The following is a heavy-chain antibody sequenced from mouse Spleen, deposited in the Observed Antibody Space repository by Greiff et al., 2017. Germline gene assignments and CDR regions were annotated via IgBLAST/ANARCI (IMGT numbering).Heavy chain of an antibody. J-gene: IGHJ1*01. Sequence: QVQLKESGPELVKPGASVKISCKASGYAFSSSWMNWVKQRPGKGLEWIGRIYPGDGDTNYNGKFKGKATLTADKSSSTAYMQLSSLTSEDSAVYFCARARATWYFDVWGAGTTVTVSS. CDR1: GYAFSSSW. V-gene: IGHV1-82*01. CDR3: ARARATWYFDV. D-gene: IGHD3-1*01. CDR2: IYPGDGDT.